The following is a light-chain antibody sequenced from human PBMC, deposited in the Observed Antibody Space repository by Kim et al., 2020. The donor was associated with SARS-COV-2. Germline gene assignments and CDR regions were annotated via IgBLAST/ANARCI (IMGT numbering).Light chain of an antibody. CDR2: SNN. J-gene: IGLJ2*01. V-gene: IGLV1-44*01. CDR1: SSNIGSNT. CDR3: AAWDNSLNGYVV. Sequence: ELTQPPSASGTPGQRVTISCSGSSSNIGSNTVNWYQQLPGTAPKLLIYSNNQRPSGVPDRFSGSKSGTSASLAISGLQSEDEADYYCAAWDNSLNGYVVFGGGTQLTVL.